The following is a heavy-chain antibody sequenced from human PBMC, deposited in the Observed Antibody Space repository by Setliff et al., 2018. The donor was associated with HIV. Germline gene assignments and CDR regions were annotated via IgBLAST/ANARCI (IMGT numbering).Heavy chain of an antibody. CDR3: ARDVSGFDLFSSYMDV. J-gene: IGHJ6*03. D-gene: IGHD3-9*01. CDR1: GYSFTGYN. V-gene: IGHV1-2*02. CDR2: INPDSGGT. Sequence: ASVKVSCKASGYSFTGYNLYWVRQAPGQGLEWMGWINPDSGGTKYSQKFEDRVTMSRDTSINTGFMELNSLRSDDTAVYYRARDVSGFDLFSSYMDVWGKGTTVTVSS.